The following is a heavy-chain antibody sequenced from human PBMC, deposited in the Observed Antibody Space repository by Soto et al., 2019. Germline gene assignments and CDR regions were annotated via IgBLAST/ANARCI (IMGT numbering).Heavy chain of an antibody. CDR2: IYHSGST. CDR3: ARVGFLEWLLYPVFDP. Sequence: QLQLQESGSGLVKPSQTLSLTCAVSGGSISSGGYSWSWIRQPPGKGLEWIGYIYHSGSTYYNPSLKSRGTISVDRSKNQFSLKLSSVTAADTAVYYCARVGFLEWLLYPVFDPWGQGTLVTVSS. V-gene: IGHV4-30-2*01. J-gene: IGHJ5*02. CDR1: GGSISSGGYS. D-gene: IGHD3-3*01.